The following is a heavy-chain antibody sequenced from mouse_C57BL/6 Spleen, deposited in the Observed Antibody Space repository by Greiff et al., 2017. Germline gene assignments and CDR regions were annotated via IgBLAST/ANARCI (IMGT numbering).Heavy chain of an antibody. CDR3: ARSLSSSRTWYFDV. CDR1: GFTFTDYY. D-gene: IGHD1-1*01. V-gene: IGHV7-3*01. J-gene: IGHJ1*03. Sequence: KLVESGGGLVQPGGSLSLSCAASGFTFTDYYMSWVRQPPGKALEWLGFIRNKANGYTTEYSASVKGRFTISRDNSQSILYLQMNALRAEDSATYYCARSLSSSRTWYFDVWGTGTTVTVSS. CDR2: IRNKANGYTT.